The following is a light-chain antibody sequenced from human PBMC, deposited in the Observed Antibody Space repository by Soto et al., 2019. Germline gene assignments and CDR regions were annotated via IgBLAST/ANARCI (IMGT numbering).Light chain of an antibody. CDR1: QSVNSN. Sequence: EIVMTQSPATLSLSRGETATLSCRASQSVNSNLAWYQQKPGQAPRLLIYGASTRATGIPARFSGSGSGTEFTLAISSLQSEDFALYSCHQYNIWPPIFTFGPGTKVDIK. CDR3: HQYNIWPPIFT. J-gene: IGKJ3*01. CDR2: GAS. V-gene: IGKV3-15*01.